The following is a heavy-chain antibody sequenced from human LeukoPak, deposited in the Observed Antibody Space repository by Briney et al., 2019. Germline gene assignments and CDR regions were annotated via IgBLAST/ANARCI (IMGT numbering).Heavy chain of an antibody. J-gene: IGHJ6*02. CDR3: ARALFAGAFFGMDV. V-gene: IGHV3-33*01. CDR2: IWSDGSNK. CDR1: GFTFNNYG. Sequence: PGRSLRLSCAASGFTFNNYGIHWVRQAPGKGLEWVAIIWSDGSNKYYVDSVKGRFTISRDNSKSMVYLQMNSLRVEDTAVYYCARALFAGAFFGMDVWGQGTTVTVSS. D-gene: IGHD3-10*01.